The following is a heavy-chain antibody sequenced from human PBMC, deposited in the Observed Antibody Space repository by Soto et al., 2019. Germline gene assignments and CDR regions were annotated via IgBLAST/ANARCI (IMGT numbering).Heavy chain of an antibody. D-gene: IGHD6-19*01. V-gene: IGHV4-59*01. Sequence: SETLSLTCTVSRGSISSYYWSWIRQPPGKGLEWIGYIYYSGSTNYNPSLKSRVTISVDTSKNQFSLKLSSVTAADTAVYYCARGGIAVAVPFYWGQGTLVTVSS. CDR3: ARGGIAVAVPFY. J-gene: IGHJ4*02. CDR2: IYYSGST. CDR1: RGSISSYY.